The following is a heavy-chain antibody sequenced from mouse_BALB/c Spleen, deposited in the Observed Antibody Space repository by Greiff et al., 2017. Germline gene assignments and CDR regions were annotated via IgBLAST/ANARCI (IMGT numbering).Heavy chain of an antibody. Sequence: QVQLKESGAELVMPGASVKMSCKASGYTFTDYWMHWVKQRPGQGLEWIGAIDTSDSYTSYNQKFKGKATLTVDESSSTAYMQLSSLTSEDSAVYYCARWYYGSTADYWGQGTTLTVSS. CDR1: GYTFTDYW. V-gene: IGHV1-69*01. CDR2: IDTSDSYT. CDR3: ARWYYGSTADY. J-gene: IGHJ2*01. D-gene: IGHD1-1*01.